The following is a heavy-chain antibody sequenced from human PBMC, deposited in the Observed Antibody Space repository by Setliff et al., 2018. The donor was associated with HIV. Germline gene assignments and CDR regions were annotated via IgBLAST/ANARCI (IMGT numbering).Heavy chain of an antibody. J-gene: IGHJ3*02. CDR3: ARQRDPDGFDI. Sequence: PGESLKISCKGSENTFTRYWIGWVRQMPGKGLEWVGIIYAGDSDTRYSPPFQGQVTISADRSISTAYLQWSSLKASDTAMYYCARQRDPDGFDIWGQGTMVTVSS. CDR2: IYAGDSDT. V-gene: IGHV5-51*01. CDR1: ENTFTRYW.